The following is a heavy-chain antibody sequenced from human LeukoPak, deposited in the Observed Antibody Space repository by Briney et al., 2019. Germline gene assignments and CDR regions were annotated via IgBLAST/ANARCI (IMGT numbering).Heavy chain of an antibody. CDR2: IYYSGST. Sequence: SETLSLTCTVSGGSISSGGYYWSWIRQHPGKGLEWIGYIYYSGSTYYNPSLKSRVTISVDTSKNQFSLKLSSVTAADTAVYYCARARHIVVNSFDPWGQGTLVTVSS. CDR3: ARARHIVVNSFDP. D-gene: IGHD2-15*01. V-gene: IGHV4-31*03. J-gene: IGHJ5*02. CDR1: GGSISSGGYY.